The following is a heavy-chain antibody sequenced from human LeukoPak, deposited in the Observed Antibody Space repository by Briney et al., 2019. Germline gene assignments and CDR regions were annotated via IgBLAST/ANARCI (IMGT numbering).Heavy chain of an antibody. CDR3: AKVRYYDSSGYSRGFDY. CDR1: GFTFSTYA. J-gene: IGHJ4*02. CDR2: ISGSGGST. Sequence: PGGSLRLSCAASGFTFSTYAVSWVRQAPGKGLEWVSTISGSGGSTYYADSVKGRFTISRDNSKNTLYLQMNSLRAEDTAVYYCAKVRYYDSSGYSRGFDYWGQGTPVTVSS. D-gene: IGHD3-22*01. V-gene: IGHV3-23*01.